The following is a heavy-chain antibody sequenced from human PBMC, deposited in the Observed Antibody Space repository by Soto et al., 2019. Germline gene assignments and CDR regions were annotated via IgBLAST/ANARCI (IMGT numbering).Heavy chain of an antibody. Sequence: PTLVNPTQTLTLTCTFSGFSLSTSGMGVGWIRQPPGKALEWLALIYWHDDKRYSPSVSNRLTVTKDDSKNQVVLTMTDMEPVDTATYYCVRRHRDSGPNGDYWGQAILVTVPS. J-gene: IGHJ4*02. V-gene: IGHV2-5*01. CDR3: VRRHRDSGPNGDY. CDR2: IYWHDDK. CDR1: GFSLSTSGMG. D-gene: IGHD3-10*01.